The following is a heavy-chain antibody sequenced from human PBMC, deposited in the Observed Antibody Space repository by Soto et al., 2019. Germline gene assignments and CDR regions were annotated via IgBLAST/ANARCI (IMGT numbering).Heavy chain of an antibody. J-gene: IGHJ6*02. V-gene: IGHV3-23*01. CDR1: GFTSSDYA. Sequence: EGQLLESGGGLVQPGGFLRLSCAASGFTSSDYAMSWVRQAPGKGLEWVSLISGSGDSTYYADSVKGRFTISRDNSKNTLYLQMNSLRAEDTAVYYCAKDVLLWFGELTPGAFYGMDVWGQGTAVTVSS. D-gene: IGHD3-10*01. CDR3: AKDVLLWFGELTPGAFYGMDV. CDR2: ISGSGDST.